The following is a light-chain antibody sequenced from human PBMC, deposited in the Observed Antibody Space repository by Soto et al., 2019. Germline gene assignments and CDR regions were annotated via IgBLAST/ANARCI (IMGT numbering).Light chain of an antibody. V-gene: IGKV4-1*01. CDR2: WAS. J-gene: IGKJ4*01. CDR1: QSVLYSSKNKNY. Sequence: DIVMTQSPDSLAVSLGERATINCKSSQSVLYSSKNKNYLAWYQQKPGQPPKLLIYWASTRESGDPDRFSGSGSGTDFTLTISSLQAGDVAVYYCQQYYSTPPTFGGGTKVEIK. CDR3: QQYYSTPPT.